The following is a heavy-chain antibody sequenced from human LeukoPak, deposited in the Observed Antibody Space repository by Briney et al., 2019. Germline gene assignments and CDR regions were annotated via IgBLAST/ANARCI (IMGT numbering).Heavy chain of an antibody. CDR1: GDSVSSNFAA. D-gene: IGHD6-19*01. Sequence: SQTLSLTCAISGDSVSSNFAAWNWLRQSPSRGLEWLGRTYYRSKWYNEYAISVESRITINPDTSKNQFSLQLNFVTPEDTAVYYCARDINDSSGWYAYYGMDVWGQGTTVTVSS. CDR2: TYYRSKWYN. CDR3: ARDINDSSGWYAYYGMDV. J-gene: IGHJ6*02. V-gene: IGHV6-1*01.